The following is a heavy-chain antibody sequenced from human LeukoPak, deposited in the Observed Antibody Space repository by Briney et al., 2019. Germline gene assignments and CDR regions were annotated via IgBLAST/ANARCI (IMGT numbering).Heavy chain of an antibody. CDR1: GFTFSSYG. Sequence: GRSPRLSCAASGFTFSSYGMHWVRQAPGKGLEWVAVIWYDGSNKYYADSVKGRFTISRDNSKNTLYLQMNSLRAEDTAVYYCARDRVYCSGGSCAPYFDYWGQGTLVTASS. D-gene: IGHD2-15*01. CDR2: IWYDGSNK. J-gene: IGHJ4*02. V-gene: IGHV3-33*01. CDR3: ARDRVYCSGGSCAPYFDY.